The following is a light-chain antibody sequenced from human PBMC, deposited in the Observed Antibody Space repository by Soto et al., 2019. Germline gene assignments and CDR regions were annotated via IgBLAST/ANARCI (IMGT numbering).Light chain of an antibody. Sequence: EIVLTQSPGTLSLSPVERATLSFRASQSVSSSYLAWYQQKPGQAPSLLIYGASSRATGIPDRFSGSGSGTDFTLTISRLEPEDFAVYYCQQYGSSFGQGTRLEIK. CDR2: GAS. CDR1: QSVSSSY. CDR3: QQYGSS. V-gene: IGKV3-20*01. J-gene: IGKJ5*01.